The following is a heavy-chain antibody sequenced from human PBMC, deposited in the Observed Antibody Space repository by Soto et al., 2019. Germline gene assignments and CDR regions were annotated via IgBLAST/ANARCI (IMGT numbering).Heavy chain of an antibody. CDR2: IYTGLTT. J-gene: IGHJ3*01. CDR3: ARDIGNNYGAFDL. Sequence: GGSLRLSCAASGFTVSNNYMGWVRQAPGKGLEWVSVIYTGLTTYYADSVKGRFTISRDNSKNTVYLQMDSLGAEDTAVYYCARDIGNNYGAFDLWGQGTMFTVSS. D-gene: IGHD4-17*01. CDR1: GFTVSNNY. V-gene: IGHV3-53*01.